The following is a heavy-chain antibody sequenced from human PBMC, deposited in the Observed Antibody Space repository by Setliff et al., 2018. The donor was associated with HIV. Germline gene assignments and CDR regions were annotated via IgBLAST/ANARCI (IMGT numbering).Heavy chain of an antibody. Sequence: ASVKVSCKASGYTFTDYYIHWVQLAPGKGLEWMGRVDPEDGETIYAEKFRGRVTITADMSTDTAYMELRSLRSEDTTFYYCAVGFVVVAPAARYNWFDPWGQGTLVTVSS. V-gene: IGHV1-69-2*01. D-gene: IGHD2-2*01. CDR1: GYTFTDYY. CDR2: VDPEDGET. CDR3: AVGFVVVAPAARYNWFDP. J-gene: IGHJ5*02.